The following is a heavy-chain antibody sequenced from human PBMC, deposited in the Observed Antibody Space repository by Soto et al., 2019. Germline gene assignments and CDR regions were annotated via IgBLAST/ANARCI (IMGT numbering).Heavy chain of an antibody. J-gene: IGHJ6*03. CDR2: ISSSSSYI. Sequence: GGSLRLSCAASGFTFSSYSMNWVRQAPGKGLEWVSSISSSSSYIYYADSVKGRFTISRDNAKNSLYLQMNSLRAEDTAVYYCARVPPSTAMDVWGKGTTVTVSS. CDR1: GFTFSSYS. V-gene: IGHV3-21*01. D-gene: IGHD4-4*01. CDR3: ARVPPSTAMDV.